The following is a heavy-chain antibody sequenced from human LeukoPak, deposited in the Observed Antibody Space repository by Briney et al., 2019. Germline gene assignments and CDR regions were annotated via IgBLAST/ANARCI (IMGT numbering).Heavy chain of an antibody. CDR1: GGSISSYY. CDR2: IYYSGST. V-gene: IGHV4-59*08. D-gene: IGHD3-10*01. Sequence: SETLSLTCTVSGGSISSYYWSWIRQPPGKGLEWIGYIYYSGSTNYNPSLKSRVTISVDTSKNQFSLKLSSVTAADTAVYYCASFVTMVSWGFAFDIWGQGTMVTASS. CDR3: ASFVTMVSWGFAFDI. J-gene: IGHJ3*02.